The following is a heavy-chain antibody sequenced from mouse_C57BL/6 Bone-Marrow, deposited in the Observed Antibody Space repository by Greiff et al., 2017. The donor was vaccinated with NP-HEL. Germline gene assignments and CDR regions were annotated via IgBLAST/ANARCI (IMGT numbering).Heavy chain of an antibody. J-gene: IGHJ3*01. CDR3: ATGRLFAY. CDR2: ISSGSSTI. Sequence: EVKLMESGGGLVKPGGSLKLSCAASGFTFSDYGMHWVRQAPEKGLEWVAYISSGSSTIYYADTVKGRFTISRDNAKNTLFLQMTSLRSEDTAMNYCATGRLFAYWGQGTLVTVSA. CDR1: GFTFSDYG. V-gene: IGHV5-17*01.